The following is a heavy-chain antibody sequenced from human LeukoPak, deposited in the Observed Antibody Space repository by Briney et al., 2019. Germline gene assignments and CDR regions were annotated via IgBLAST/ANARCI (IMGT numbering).Heavy chain of an antibody. CDR1: GFSFSSYG. CDR2: IAGSGYTT. V-gene: IGHV3-23*01. CDR3: AKSDYSSGWAPDF. J-gene: IGHJ4*02. Sequence: GGTLRLSCAVSGFSFSSYGLSWVRQAPGEGLEWVSAIAGSGYTTDYADSVKRRFTISRDNSKNTLYLQMNSLRAEDTAVYYCAKSDYSSGWAPDFGGQGSLVTVSS. D-gene: IGHD6-19*01.